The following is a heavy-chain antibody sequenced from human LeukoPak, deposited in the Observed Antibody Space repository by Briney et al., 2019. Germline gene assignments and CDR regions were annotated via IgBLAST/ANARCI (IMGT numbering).Heavy chain of an antibody. D-gene: IGHD3-16*01. CDR2: IYHSGST. Sequence: SQTLSLTCAVSGGSISSGGYSWSWIRQPPGKGLEWIGYIYHSGSTNYNPSLKSRVTISVDKSKNQFSLKLSSVTAADTAVYYCARIQPWGGEGANYWGQGTLVTVSS. J-gene: IGHJ4*02. CDR3: ARIQPWGGEGANY. CDR1: GGSISSGGYS. V-gene: IGHV4-30-2*01.